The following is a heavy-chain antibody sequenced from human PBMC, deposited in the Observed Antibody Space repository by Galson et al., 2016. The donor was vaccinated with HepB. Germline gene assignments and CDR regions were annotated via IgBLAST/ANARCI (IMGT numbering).Heavy chain of an antibody. V-gene: IGHV2-5*02. D-gene: IGHD3-10*01. CDR2: IYWDDDK. Sequence: PALVKPTQTLTLTCTLSGFSLSTSAVGVGWIGQPPEKALEWLALIYWDDDKRYSPSLKSRLTITKDTSKNQVVLTMTNIDPVDTATYYCARSDYGSGLYYFDYWGQGTLVTVSS. J-gene: IGHJ4*02. CDR3: ARSDYGSGLYYFDY. CDR1: GFSLSTSAVG.